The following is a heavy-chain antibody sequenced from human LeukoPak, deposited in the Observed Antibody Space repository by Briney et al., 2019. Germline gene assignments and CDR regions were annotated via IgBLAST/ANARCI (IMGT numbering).Heavy chain of an antibody. Sequence: GGSLRLSCVGSGFSFYTDWMNWVRQAPGKGLEWVANIKPDGSEKYYVDSVEGRFTISRDNAKNTLYLQMNSLRAEDTAVYYCARDQDFTVVTQNFDYWGQGTLVTVSS. CDR2: IKPDGSEK. CDR3: ARDQDFTVVTQNFDY. D-gene: IGHD4-23*01. CDR1: GFSFYTDW. J-gene: IGHJ4*02. V-gene: IGHV3-7*01.